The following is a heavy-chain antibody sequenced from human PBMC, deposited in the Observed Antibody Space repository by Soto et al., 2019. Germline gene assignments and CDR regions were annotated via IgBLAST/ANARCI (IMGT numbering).Heavy chain of an antibody. D-gene: IGHD5-18*01. J-gene: IGHJ4*02. Sequence: QVQLVESGGGVVQPGRSLRLSCAASGFTFSSYAMHWVRQAPGKGLEWVAVISYDGSNKYYADSVKGRFTISRDNSKNTLYLQMNSLRAEDTAVYYCARGYGYGADWFDYWGQGTLVTVSS. CDR3: ARGYGYGADWFDY. CDR2: ISYDGSNK. CDR1: GFTFSSYA. V-gene: IGHV3-30-3*01.